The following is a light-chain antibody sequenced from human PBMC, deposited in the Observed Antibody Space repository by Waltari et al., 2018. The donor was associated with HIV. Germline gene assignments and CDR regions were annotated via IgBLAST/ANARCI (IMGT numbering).Light chain of an antibody. Sequence: QSALTQPPSASGSPGQSVTISCTGTNSDIGAYNYVSWYQQHPGKAPKFLIYEVNRRPSGVPDRFSGSKSGNTASLTVSGLQAEDDADYYCCSYAGSNNWVFGGGTKLTVL. V-gene: IGLV2-8*01. CDR1: NSDIGAYNY. CDR2: EVN. CDR3: CSYAGSNNWV. J-gene: IGLJ3*02.